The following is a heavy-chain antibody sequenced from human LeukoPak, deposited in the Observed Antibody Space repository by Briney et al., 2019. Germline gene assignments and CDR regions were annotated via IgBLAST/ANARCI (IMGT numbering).Heavy chain of an antibody. V-gene: IGHV1-8*03. D-gene: IGHD7-27*01. CDR2: MNPNSGNT. CDR3: ARGFSNWESYYYYYMDV. Sequence: ASVKVSCKASGYTFTSYDINWVRQATGQGLEWMEWMNPNSGNTGYAQKFQGRVTITRNTSISTAYMELSSLRSEDTAVYYCARGFSNWESYYYYYMDVWGKGTTVTVSS. CDR1: GYTFTSYD. J-gene: IGHJ6*03.